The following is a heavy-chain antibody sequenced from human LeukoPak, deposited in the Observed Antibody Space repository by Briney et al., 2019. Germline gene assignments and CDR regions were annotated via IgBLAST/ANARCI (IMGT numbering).Heavy chain of an antibody. V-gene: IGHV4-39*01. CDR1: GGSISSSSYY. J-gene: IGHJ4*02. CDR3: ARQYCSSTNCYTFDY. CDR2: IYYSGST. Sequence: SGTLSLTCTVSGGSISSSSYYWGWIRQPPGTGLEWIGNIYYSGSTYYNPSLKSRVTMSVDTSKNQFSLKLSSVTAADTAVYYCARQYCSSTNCYTFDYWGQGTLVTVSS. D-gene: IGHD2-2*02.